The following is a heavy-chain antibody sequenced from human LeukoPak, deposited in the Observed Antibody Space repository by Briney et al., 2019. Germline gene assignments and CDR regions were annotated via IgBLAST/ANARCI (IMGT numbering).Heavy chain of an antibody. CDR1: GFTVSSYY. J-gene: IGHJ2*01. CDR3: ARDLGLYWYFDL. Sequence: GGSLRLSCAASGFTVSSYYMSWVRQVPGKGLEWLSVIYSGGSTYYADSVKGRFTISRDNSKDTLYLQMNSLRAEDTAVYYCARDLGLYWYFDLWGRGTLVTVSS. V-gene: IGHV3-66*01. CDR2: IYSGGST. D-gene: IGHD7-27*01.